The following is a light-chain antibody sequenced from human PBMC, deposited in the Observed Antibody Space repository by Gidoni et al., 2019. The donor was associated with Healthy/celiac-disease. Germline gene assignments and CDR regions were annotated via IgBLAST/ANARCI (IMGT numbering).Light chain of an antibody. CDR2: GNS. CDR1: SSNIGAGYA. V-gene: IGLV1-40*01. J-gene: IGLJ1*01. CDR3: QSYDSSLSGYV. Sequence: SVLTPPPSVSGAPGPRVTISCTGSSSNIGAGYAVHWYQQLPGTAPKLLIYGNSNRPSGVPDRFSGSKSGTSASLAITGLQAEDEADYYCQSYDSSLSGYVFGTGTKVTVL.